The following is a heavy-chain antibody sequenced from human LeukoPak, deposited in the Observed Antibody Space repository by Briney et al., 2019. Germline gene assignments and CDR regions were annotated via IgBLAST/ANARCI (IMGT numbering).Heavy chain of an antibody. CDR3: AARDCSTTSCYGGLFDY. CDR2: LYSGGST. Sequence: PGGSLRLSCAASGLSVSSKYMNWVRQAPGKGLEWVSLLYSGGSTYYSDPVKGRFTISRDSSKNTVYLQMNSLRGEDTAVYYCAARDCSTTSCYGGLFDYWGQGTLVTVSS. D-gene: IGHD2-2*01. J-gene: IGHJ4*02. V-gene: IGHV3-53*01. CDR1: GLSVSSKY.